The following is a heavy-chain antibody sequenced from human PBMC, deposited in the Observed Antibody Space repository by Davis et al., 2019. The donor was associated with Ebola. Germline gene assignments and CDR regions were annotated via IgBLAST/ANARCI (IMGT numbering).Heavy chain of an antibody. D-gene: IGHD3-22*01. Sequence: SLKISFSSSLFTFASFSIPFFLHAPVNVLECFSLFLPLSPCLHYADSVKGRFTISRDDSKSTLDLQMSGLRADDTAIYYCAKDLDSTGYDVDKWWFDPWGQGTRVTVSS. V-gene: IGHV3-23*01. J-gene: IGHJ5*02. CDR2: FLPLSPCL. CDR1: LFTFASFS. CDR3: AKDLDSTGYDVDKWWFDP.